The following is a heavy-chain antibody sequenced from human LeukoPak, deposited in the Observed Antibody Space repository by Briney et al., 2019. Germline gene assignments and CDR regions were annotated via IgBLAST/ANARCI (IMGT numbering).Heavy chain of an antibody. J-gene: IGHJ4*02. CDR3: AVGMVGYYFDY. D-gene: IGHD3-10*01. Sequence: SQTLSLTCTVSGGSISSSSYYWSWIRHPAGKGLEWIGHIYTSGSTNYNPSLKSRVTISVDTSKNKFPLKLSSVTAADTAVYYCAVGMVGYYFDYWGQGTLVTVSS. CDR2: IYTSGST. CDR1: GGSISSSSYY. V-gene: IGHV4-61*09.